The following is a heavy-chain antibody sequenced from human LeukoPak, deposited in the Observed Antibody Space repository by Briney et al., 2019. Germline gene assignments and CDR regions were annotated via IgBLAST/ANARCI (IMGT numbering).Heavy chain of an antibody. D-gene: IGHD2-15*01. J-gene: IGHJ4*02. CDR1: GYTFTSYD. V-gene: IGHV1-8*01. Sequence: ASVKVSCKASGYTFTSYDINWVRQATGQGLEWMGWMNPNSGNTGYAQKFQGRVTMTRNTSISTAYMELSRLRSDDTAVYYCASQTGYCSGGSCPEYYFDYWGQGTLVTVSS. CDR2: MNPNSGNT. CDR3: ASQTGYCSGGSCPEYYFDY.